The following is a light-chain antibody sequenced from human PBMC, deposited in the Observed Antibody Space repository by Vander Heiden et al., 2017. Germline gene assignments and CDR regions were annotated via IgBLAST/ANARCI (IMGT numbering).Light chain of an antibody. CDR3: QQRSNWPQMT. CDR2: ETA. Sequence: LFTLSRANVCLSQGERATMAWRDSGTVNGYLAWYQQIPGQSPRLLIYETANRATGIPARFSGSGSETDVTLTISSLEPEDFALYYCQQRSNWPQMTFGPGTRLDIK. CDR1: GTVNGY. J-gene: IGKJ5*01. V-gene: IGKV3-11*01.